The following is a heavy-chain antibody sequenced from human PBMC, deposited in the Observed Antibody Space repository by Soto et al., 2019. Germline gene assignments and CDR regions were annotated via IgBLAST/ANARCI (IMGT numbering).Heavy chain of an antibody. Sequence: GGSLRLSCAASGFTVSSNYMSWVRQAPGKGLEWVSVIYSGGSTYYADSVKGRFTISRDNSKNTLYLQMNSLRAEDTAVYYCARGAVATLSGAFDIWGQGTMVTVSS. CDR3: ARGAVATLSGAFDI. V-gene: IGHV3-53*01. D-gene: IGHD5-12*01. J-gene: IGHJ3*02. CDR1: GFTVSSNY. CDR2: IYSGGST.